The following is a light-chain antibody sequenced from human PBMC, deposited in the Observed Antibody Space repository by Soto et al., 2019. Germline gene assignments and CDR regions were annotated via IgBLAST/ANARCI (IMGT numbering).Light chain of an antibody. Sequence: DIQMTHSPSTLSASPGDRVMITCRASRDIRNWLAWYQQKPGKAPALLIFEVSNFKSGVPSRFRGSESEIEFTLPISVLEHDDFATYYCQQYHSVPYPFGQGTKLEIK. CDR1: RDIRNW. CDR3: QQYHSVPYP. V-gene: IGKV1-5*03. CDR2: EVS. J-gene: IGKJ2*01.